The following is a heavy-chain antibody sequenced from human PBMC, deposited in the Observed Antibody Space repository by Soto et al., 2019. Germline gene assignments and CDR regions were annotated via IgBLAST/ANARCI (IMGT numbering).Heavy chain of an antibody. J-gene: IGHJ4*02. V-gene: IGHV3-66*01. Sequence: EVQVVESGGGLVQPGGSLRLSCAASGFTVSNNYMSWVRQAPGTGLEWISVLFSDGSTYYADSVKGRFTISRDNSENTLYLQINSLKAEDTAVYYCARDPFQVFGYWGQGTLVTVSS. CDR1: GFTVSNNY. CDR2: LFSDGST. CDR3: ARDPFQVFGY.